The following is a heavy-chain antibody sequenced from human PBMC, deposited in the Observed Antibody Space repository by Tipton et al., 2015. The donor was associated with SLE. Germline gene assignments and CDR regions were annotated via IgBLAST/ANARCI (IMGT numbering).Heavy chain of an antibody. Sequence: LRLSCTVSGGSISSYYWSWIRQPPGKGLEWIGYIYTSGSTNYNPSLKSRVTISVDTSKNQFSLKLRSVTAADTAVYYCARGASYGTDYWGQGTLVTVSS. CDR2: IYTSGST. CDR3: ARGASYGTDY. CDR1: GGSISSYY. J-gene: IGHJ4*02. D-gene: IGHD5-18*01. V-gene: IGHV4-4*08.